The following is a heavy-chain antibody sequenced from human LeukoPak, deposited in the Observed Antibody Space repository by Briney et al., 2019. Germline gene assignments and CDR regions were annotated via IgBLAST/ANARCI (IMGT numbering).Heavy chain of an antibody. V-gene: IGHV3-48*04. CDR2: ISGRGGTI. D-gene: IGHD5-18*01. Sequence: GGSLRLSCAASGFTFSDFIINWVRQAPGKGLEWISYISGRGGTINYADSVKGRFTISRDNAKNSLFLQMNSLRAEDAAVYYCARGRMVDTAKIGKFYNYHMDVWGKGTTVTVSS. CDR3: ARGRMVDTAKIGKFYNYHMDV. CDR1: GFTFSDFI. J-gene: IGHJ6*03.